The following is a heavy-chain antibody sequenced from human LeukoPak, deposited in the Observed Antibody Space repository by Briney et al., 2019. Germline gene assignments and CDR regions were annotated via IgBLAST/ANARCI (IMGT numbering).Heavy chain of an antibody. CDR3: TRDTGTTGEVKFDP. V-gene: IGHV4-34*01. Sequence: SETLSLTCAVYGGSLSGYYWSWIRQSPGKGLEWIGEINDSGSTNYNPSLKSRVTISVDTSKNQFSLKLTSVTAADTAVYYCTRDTGTTGEVKFDPWGQGTLVTVSS. J-gene: IGHJ5*02. CDR1: GGSLSGYY. D-gene: IGHD4-17*01. CDR2: INDSGST.